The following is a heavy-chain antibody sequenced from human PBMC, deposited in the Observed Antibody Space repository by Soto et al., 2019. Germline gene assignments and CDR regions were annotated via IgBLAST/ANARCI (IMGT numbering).Heavy chain of an antibody. CDR1: GFTFSSYA. J-gene: IGHJ6*02. D-gene: IGHD3-3*01. CDR3: ARDFRRGDYLSAYYYYGMDL. Sequence: PGGSLRLSVAASGFTFSSYAMHGVRRAPGKGLEGGAVISYDGSNKYYADSVKGRFTIYRDNSKHTLYLQMHSLRAEEPAVYYCARDFRRGDYLSAYYYYGMDLWGPGTTV. CDR2: ISYDGSNK. V-gene: IGHV3-30-3*01.